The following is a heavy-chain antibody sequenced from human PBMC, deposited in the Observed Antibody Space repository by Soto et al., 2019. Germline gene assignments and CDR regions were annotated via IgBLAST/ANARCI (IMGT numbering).Heavy chain of an antibody. CDR1: GFSLSNARMG. D-gene: IGHD3-22*01. CDR2: IFSNDEK. V-gene: IGHV2-26*01. CDR3: AQMRAMIVVVPYYYYGMDV. Sequence: SGPTLANPTEPLTLTCTVSGFSLSNARMGVSWIRQPPGKALEWLAHIFSNDEKSYSTSLKSRLTISKDTSKSQVVLTMTSMDPVDTATYYCAQMRAMIVVVPYYYYGMDVWGQGTTVTVSS. J-gene: IGHJ6*02.